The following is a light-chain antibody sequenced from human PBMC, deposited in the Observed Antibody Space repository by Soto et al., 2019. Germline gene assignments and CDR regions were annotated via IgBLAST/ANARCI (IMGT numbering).Light chain of an antibody. J-gene: IGKJ5*01. V-gene: IGKV1-39*01. CDR3: QHYDHLPIT. CDR2: AAS. CDR1: RTISSY. Sequence: DIQMTQSPSSLSASVGDRVTITCRSSRTISSYLNWYQQKPGTAPKVLIFAASSLHTGVPSRFSGSGSGTDFTLTISSLQPEDVATYYCQHYDHLPITFGQGTRLEIK.